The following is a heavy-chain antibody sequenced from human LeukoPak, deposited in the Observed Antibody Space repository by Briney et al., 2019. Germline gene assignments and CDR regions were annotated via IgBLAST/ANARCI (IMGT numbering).Heavy chain of an antibody. CDR3: ARLAAAGQDY. CDR2: ISSSSSYI. V-gene: IGHV3-21*01. Sequence: PGGSLRLSCAASVFNFSSYSMNWVRQAPGKGLEWVSSISSSSSYIYYADSVKGRFTISRDNAKNSLYLQMNSLRAEDTTVYYCARLAAAGQDYWGQGTMVTVSS. D-gene: IGHD6-13*01. J-gene: IGHJ4*02. CDR1: VFNFSSYS.